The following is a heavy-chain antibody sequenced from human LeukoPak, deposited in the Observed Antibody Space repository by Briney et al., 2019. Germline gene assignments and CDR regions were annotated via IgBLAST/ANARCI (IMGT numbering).Heavy chain of an antibody. J-gene: IGHJ6*02. CDR1: GFTVSRNY. Sequence: GGSLRLSCAASGFTVSRNYTSWVRQAPGKGLEWVSVIYSGGSTYYADSVKGRFTIARHNSKNTLYLQMNSLRAEDTAVYYCTRELVDTVVGPAARPNYYYYGMDVWGQGTTVTVSS. D-gene: IGHD2-2*03. V-gene: IGHV3-53*04. CDR3: TRELVDTVVGPAARPNYYYYGMDV. CDR2: IYSGGST.